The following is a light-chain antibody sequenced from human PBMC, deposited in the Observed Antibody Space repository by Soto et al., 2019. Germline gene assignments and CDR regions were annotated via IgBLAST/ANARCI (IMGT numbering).Light chain of an antibody. V-gene: IGLV2-14*03. J-gene: IGLJ2*01. CDR3: SSYTTSSSVI. Sequence: QSALTQPASVSGSPGQSIAISCNGTSSDIGTYDYVSWYQQHPGKAPKLMLFDVNHRPSGVSDRFFGSKSGNTASLTISGLHAEDEDDYYCSSYTTSSSVIFGGGTKLTVL. CDR1: SSDIGTYDY. CDR2: DVN.